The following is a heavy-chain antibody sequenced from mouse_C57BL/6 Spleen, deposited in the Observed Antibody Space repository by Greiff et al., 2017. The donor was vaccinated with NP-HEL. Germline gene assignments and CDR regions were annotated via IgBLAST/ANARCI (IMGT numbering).Heavy chain of an antibody. Sequence: QVQLQQSGPELVKPGASVKISCKASGYAFSSSWMNWVKQRPGKGLEWIGRIYPGDGDTNYNGKFKGKATLTADKSSSTAYMQLSSLTSEDSAVYCCARSDYYGCDAGYWYFDVWGTGTTVTVSS. CDR3: ARSDYYGCDAGYWYFDV. J-gene: IGHJ1*03. CDR2: IYPGDGDT. V-gene: IGHV1-82*01. D-gene: IGHD2-2*01. CDR1: GYAFSSSW.